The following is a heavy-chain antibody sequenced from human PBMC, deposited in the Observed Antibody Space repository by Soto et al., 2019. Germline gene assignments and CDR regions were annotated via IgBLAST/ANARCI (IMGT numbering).Heavy chain of an antibody. CDR1: GFTFSSYA. J-gene: IGHJ4*02. V-gene: IGHV3-23*01. CDR2: ISGSGGST. Sequence: PGGSLRLSCAASGFTFSSYAMSWVRQAPGKGLEWVSAISGSGGSTYYADSVKGRFTISRDNSKNTLYLQMNSLRAEDTAVYYCAKDKAYDYGDYVRVYYFDYWGQGTLVTVSS. D-gene: IGHD4-17*01. CDR3: AKDKAYDYGDYVRVYYFDY.